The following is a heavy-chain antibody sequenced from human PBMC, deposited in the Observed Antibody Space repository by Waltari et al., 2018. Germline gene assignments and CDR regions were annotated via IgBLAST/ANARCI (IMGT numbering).Heavy chain of an antibody. CDR1: GYSISSGYY. CDR2: IYHSGST. CDR3: ASLTTVTTEERDAFDI. V-gene: IGHV4-38-2*01. J-gene: IGHJ3*02. Sequence: QVQLQESGPGLVKPSETLSLTCAVSGYSISSGYYWGWIRQPPGKGLEWIGIYHSGSTYYNPSLKSRVTISVDTSKNQFSLKLSSVTAADTAVYYCASLTTVTTEERDAFDIWGQGTMVTVSS. D-gene: IGHD4-17*01.